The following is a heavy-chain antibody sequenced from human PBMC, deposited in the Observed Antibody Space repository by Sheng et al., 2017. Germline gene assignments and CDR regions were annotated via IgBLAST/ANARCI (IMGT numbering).Heavy chain of an antibody. CDR1: GFPFGSYG. J-gene: IGHJ4*02. CDR3: ARDLLSIGSYFDF. V-gene: IGHV1-3*01. Sequence: QVQLVQSGVRVKKPGASVKVSCKASGFPFGSYGLHWVRQAPGQRLEWMGWINADNGKTKYSQKFQGRVTITRDASASTVYMELSSLRSEDTAVYYCARDLLSIGSYFDFWGQGTLVTVSS. CDR2: INADNGKT. D-gene: IGHD1-26*01.